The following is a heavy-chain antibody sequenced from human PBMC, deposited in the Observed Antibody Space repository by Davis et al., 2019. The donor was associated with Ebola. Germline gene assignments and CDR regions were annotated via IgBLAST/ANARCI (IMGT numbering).Heavy chain of an antibody. CDR1: GGSIIRDDW. Sequence: SETLSLTCAVSGGSIIRDDWWSWVRQSPGKGLEWIGEIYHSGITNYNPSLKSRVTISVDTSKNQFSLKLSSVTAADTAVYYCARGSRITMVRGVIYYYYGMDVWGKGTTVTVSS. V-gene: IGHV4-4*02. CDR2: IYHSGIT. D-gene: IGHD3-10*01. J-gene: IGHJ6*04. CDR3: ARGSRITMVRGVIYYYYGMDV.